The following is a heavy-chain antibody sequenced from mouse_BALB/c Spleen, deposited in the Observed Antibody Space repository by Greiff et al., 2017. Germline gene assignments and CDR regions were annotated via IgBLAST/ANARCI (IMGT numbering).Heavy chain of an antibody. CDR1: GYTFTSYW. Sequence: QVQLQQSGAELAKPGASVKMSCKASGYTFTSYWMHWVKQRPGQGLEWIGYINPSTGYTEYNQKFKDKATLTADKSSSTAYMQLSSLTSEDSAVYYCASGGEKYGNQAGFAYWGQGTLVTVSA. CDR3: ASGGEKYGNQAGFAY. J-gene: IGHJ3*01. V-gene: IGHV1-7*01. D-gene: IGHD2-10*02. CDR2: INPSTGYT.